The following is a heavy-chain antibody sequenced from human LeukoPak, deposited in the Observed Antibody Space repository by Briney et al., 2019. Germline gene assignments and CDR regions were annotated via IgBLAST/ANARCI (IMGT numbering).Heavy chain of an antibody. J-gene: IGHJ6*03. Sequence: GGSLRLSCAASGFTFCGYSMNWGCQAPGKGLERVSYICISSSTRYISSSSNTIYYADSVKGRFTISRDNAKNSLYLQMNSLRAEDTAVYYCARLVPPGYYYSYMDVWGKGTTVTVSS. CDR2: ICISSSTRYISSSSNTI. CDR1: GFTFCGYS. CDR3: ARLVPPGYYYSYMDV. V-gene: IGHV3-48*01.